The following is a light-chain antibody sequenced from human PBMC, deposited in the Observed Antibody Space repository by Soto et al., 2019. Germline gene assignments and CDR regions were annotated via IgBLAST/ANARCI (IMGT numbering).Light chain of an antibody. V-gene: IGLV7-46*01. CDR2: DTN. J-gene: IGLJ3*02. CDR3: SLAYSYNRV. Sequence: QSVVTQEPSLTVSPGGTVTLTCGSSTGAVTSGHYPYWFQQKPGQAPRTLIYDTNNKHSWTPARFSGSLLGGKAALTLSGAQPDDEADYYCSLAYSYNRVFGGGTKVTVL. CDR1: TGAVTSGHY.